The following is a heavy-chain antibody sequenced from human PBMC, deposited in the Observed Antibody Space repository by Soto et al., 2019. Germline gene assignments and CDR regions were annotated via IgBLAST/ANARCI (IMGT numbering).Heavy chain of an antibody. D-gene: IGHD3-3*01. J-gene: IGHJ5*02. CDR2: IYHSWST. Sequence: PSETLSLTCTVSAGSIDTYYWTWIRQPPGKGLERIGYIYHSWSTNYNPSLKSRVTISVDTSKNQFSLNLSSVTAAHTAVYYCARDALVFGGGRARRWFGPWGQGILVTVSS. CDR3: ARDALVFGGGRARRWFGP. CDR1: AGSIDTYY. V-gene: IGHV4-59*01.